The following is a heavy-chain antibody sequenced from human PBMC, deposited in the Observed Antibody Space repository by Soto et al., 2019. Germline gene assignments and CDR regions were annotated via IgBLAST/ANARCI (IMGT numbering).Heavy chain of an antibody. V-gene: IGHV3-73*01. CDR3: TTIIGDLWSNYDH. CDR2: IKSKGTNYAT. Sequence: EVQLVESGGGLVQPGGSLKLSCAASGFTFSGSAMHWVRQASGKGLEWVCRIKSKGTNYATAYAASVKGRFTISRDDSNNTAYLQMNSLKTDDTAVYYCTTIIGDLWSNYDHWGQGTLVTVSS. D-gene: IGHD3-3*01. CDR1: GFTFSGSA. J-gene: IGHJ4*02.